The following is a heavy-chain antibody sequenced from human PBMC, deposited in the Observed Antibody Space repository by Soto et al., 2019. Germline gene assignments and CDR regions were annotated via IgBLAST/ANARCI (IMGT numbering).Heavy chain of an antibody. Sequence: KPSETLSLTCVVSGDSISSSNWWTWVRQPPGKGLEWIGEVYQSGSPNYNPSLKSRVTISVDKSNNQFSLKLNPVTAADTAVYYCARDKITGLFDYWGQGTLVTVSS. CDR2: VYQSGSP. CDR1: GDSISSSNW. CDR3: ARDKITGLFDY. V-gene: IGHV4-4*02. J-gene: IGHJ4*02. D-gene: IGHD2-8*02.